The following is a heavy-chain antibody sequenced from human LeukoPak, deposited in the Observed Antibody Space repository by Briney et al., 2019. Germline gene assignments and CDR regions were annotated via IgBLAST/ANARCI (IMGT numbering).Heavy chain of an antibody. CDR3: ARQEGDWFDT. Sequence: GGSLRLSCAASGFTFSSYEMNWVRQAPGKGLEWVSYISSGSTIYCADSVKGRFTISRDNAKNSLYLQMNSLRAEDTGVYYCARQEGDWFDTWGQGTRVAVSS. J-gene: IGHJ5*02. V-gene: IGHV3-48*03. CDR2: ISSGSTI. CDR1: GFTFSSYE.